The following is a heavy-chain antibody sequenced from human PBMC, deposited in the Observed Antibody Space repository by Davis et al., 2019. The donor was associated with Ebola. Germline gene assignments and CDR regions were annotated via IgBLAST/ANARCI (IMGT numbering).Heavy chain of an antibody. D-gene: IGHD6-19*01. J-gene: IGHJ6*02. CDR3: AREAVAGYYYYGMDV. CDR2: IYYSGST. Sequence: PSETLSLTCTVSGGSISSGGYYWSWIRQQPGKGLEWIGYIYYSGSTYYNPSLKSRVTISVDTSKNQFSLKLSSVTAADTAVYYCAREAVAGYYYYGMDVWGQGTTVTVSS. CDR1: GGSISSGGYY. V-gene: IGHV4-31*03.